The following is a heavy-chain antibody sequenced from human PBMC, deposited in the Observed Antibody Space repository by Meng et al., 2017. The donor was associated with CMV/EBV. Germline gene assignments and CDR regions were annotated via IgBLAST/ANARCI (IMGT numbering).Heavy chain of an antibody. D-gene: IGHD3-9*01. Sequence: ASVKVSCKASGYSFSSYDINWVRQAAGQGLEWMGYINPNRGNTGYAQKFQGRVSIIRDTSISTAYMELSPLRSDDTAIYYCATAGTRRYFQHWGQGTVVTVSS. CDR1: GYSFSSYD. CDR2: INPNRGNT. J-gene: IGHJ4*02. CDR3: ATAGTRRYFQH. V-gene: IGHV1-8*03.